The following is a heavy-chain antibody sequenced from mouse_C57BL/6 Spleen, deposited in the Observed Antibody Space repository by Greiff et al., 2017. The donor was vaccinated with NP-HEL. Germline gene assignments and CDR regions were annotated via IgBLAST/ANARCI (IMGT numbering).Heavy chain of an antibody. CDR1: GYTFTSYW. CDR3: ATYDGYYRFAY. Sequence: QVQLKQSGAELVKPGASVKLSCKASGYTFTSYWMHWVKQRPGQGLEWIGMIHPNSGSTNYNEKFKSKATLTVDKSSSTAYMQRSSLTSEDSAVYYCATYDGYYRFAYWGQGTLVTVSA. D-gene: IGHD2-3*01. CDR2: IHPNSGST. J-gene: IGHJ3*01. V-gene: IGHV1-64*01.